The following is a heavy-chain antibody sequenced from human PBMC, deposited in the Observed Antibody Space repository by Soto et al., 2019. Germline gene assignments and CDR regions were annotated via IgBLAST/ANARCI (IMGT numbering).Heavy chain of an antibody. CDR3: ARELMLATGGYYYYGMDV. CDR1: GFTFSSYG. CDR2: IWYDGSNK. J-gene: IGHJ6*02. D-gene: IGHD5-12*01. V-gene: IGHV3-33*01. Sequence: QVQLVESGGGVVQPGRSLRLSCAASGFTFSSYGMHWVRQAPGKGLEWVAVIWYDGSNKYYADSGKGRFTISRDNSKNPLYLKMNSLRAEDTAVYYCARELMLATGGYYYYGMDVWGQGTTVTVSS.